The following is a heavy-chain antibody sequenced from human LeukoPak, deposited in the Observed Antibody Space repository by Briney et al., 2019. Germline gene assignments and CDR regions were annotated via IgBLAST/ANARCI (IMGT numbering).Heavy chain of an antibody. CDR3: ARGKKGVALKGDYYYMDV. CDR1: GYTFSSND. CDR2: MNPNSGNT. D-gene: IGHD2-15*01. V-gene: IGHV1-8*01. Sequence: ASVKVSCKASGYTFSSNDINWVRQATGQGLEWMGWMNPNSGNTGYAQKFQGRVTMSRNTSISTAYMELSCLRSEDTAVYYCARGKKGVALKGDYYYMDVWGKGTPVIVSS. J-gene: IGHJ6*03.